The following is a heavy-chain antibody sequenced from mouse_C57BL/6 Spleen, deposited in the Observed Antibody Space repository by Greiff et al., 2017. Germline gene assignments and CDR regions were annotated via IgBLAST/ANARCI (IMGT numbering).Heavy chain of an antibody. Sequence: QVQLQQSGAELVKPGASVKLSCKASGYTFTSYWMQWVKQRPGQGLEWIGEIDPSDGYTNYNQKFKGKATLTVDTSSSTAYMQLSSLTSEDSAVYYWARRTYYGSISLDYWGQGTTLTVSS. V-gene: IGHV1-50*01. D-gene: IGHD1-1*01. CDR2: IDPSDGYT. J-gene: IGHJ2*01. CDR3: ARRTYYGSISLDY. CDR1: GYTFTSYW.